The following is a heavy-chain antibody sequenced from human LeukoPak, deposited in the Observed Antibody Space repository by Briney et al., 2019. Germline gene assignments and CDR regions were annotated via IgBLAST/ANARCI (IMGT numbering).Heavy chain of an antibody. CDR2: LTSSRHYI. V-gene: IGHV3-21*01. D-gene: IGHD3-9*01. Sequence: PGGSLRLSCTASGFTFSDFSIKWVRQAAGKGLEWVSCLTSSRHYIFYAASVKGRFTISKDNAKNSLHLQMNSLRADDRAVYYCARGSYYDILTGWGQGTLVTVSS. CDR3: ARGSYYDILTG. J-gene: IGHJ4*02. CDR1: GFTFSDFS.